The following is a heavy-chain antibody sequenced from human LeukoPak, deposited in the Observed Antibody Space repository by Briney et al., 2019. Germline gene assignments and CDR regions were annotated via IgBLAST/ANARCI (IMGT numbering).Heavy chain of an antibody. Sequence: SETLSLTCAVYGGSFSGYYWSWIRQPPGKGLEWIGEINHSGSTNYNPSLKSRVTMSVDTSKNQFSLKLSSVTAADTAVYYCARDAPTLYCSSTSCSLLPTYYYYYYMDVWGKGTTVTISS. J-gene: IGHJ6*03. CDR2: INHSGST. D-gene: IGHD2-2*01. CDR3: ARDAPTLYCSSTSCSLLPTYYYYYYMDV. V-gene: IGHV4-34*01. CDR1: GGSFSGYY.